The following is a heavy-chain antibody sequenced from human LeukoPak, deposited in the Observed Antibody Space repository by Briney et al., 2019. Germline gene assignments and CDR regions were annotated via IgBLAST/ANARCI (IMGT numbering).Heavy chain of an antibody. CDR2: ISSSGSTI. CDR1: GFTFSSYE. CDR3: ARGGSGSYYNWFDP. J-gene: IGHJ5*02. D-gene: IGHD3-10*01. V-gene: IGHV3-48*03. Sequence: GGSLRLSCAASGFTFSSYEMNWVRQAPGKGLEWVSYISSSGSTIYYADSVKGRFTISRDNAKNSLYLQMNSLRAEDTAVYYCARGGSGSYYNWFDPWGQGTLVTVSS.